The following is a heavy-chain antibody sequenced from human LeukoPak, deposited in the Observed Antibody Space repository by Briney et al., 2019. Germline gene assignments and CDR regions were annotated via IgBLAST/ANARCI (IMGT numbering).Heavy chain of an antibody. D-gene: IGHD3-3*01. CDR3: AKDYFGVIPDAFDV. CDR1: GFTFSSYA. V-gene: IGHV3-23*01. J-gene: IGHJ3*01. Sequence: GGSLRLSCAASGFTFSSYAMSWVRQAPGKGLEWVSAISGSGGSTYYADSVKGRFTISRDNSKNTLYLQMNSLRADDTALYFCAKDYFGVIPDAFDVWGQGTMVTVSS. CDR2: ISGSGGST.